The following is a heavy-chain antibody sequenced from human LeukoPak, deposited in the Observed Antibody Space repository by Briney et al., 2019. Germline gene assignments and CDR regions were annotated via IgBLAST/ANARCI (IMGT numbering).Heavy chain of an antibody. D-gene: IGHD4-17*01. CDR2: IIPILGIA. V-gene: IGHV1-69*04. Sequence: SVKVSCKASGYTFTSYDINWVRQATGQGLEWMGRIIPILGIANYAQKFQGRVTITADKSTSTAYMELSSLRSEDTAVYYCARVGDYENNWFDPWGQGTLVTVSS. J-gene: IGHJ5*02. CDR3: ARVGDYENNWFDP. CDR1: GYTFTSYD.